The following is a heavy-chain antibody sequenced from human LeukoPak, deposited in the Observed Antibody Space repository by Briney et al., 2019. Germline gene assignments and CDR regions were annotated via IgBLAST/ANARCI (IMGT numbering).Heavy chain of an antibody. V-gene: IGHV3-23*01. Sequence: GGSLRLSCAASGFTFSSYAMNWVRQAPGKGLEWVSVIGGRRTYTHYADSVEGRCTISRDNSRNTLYLQVNSLRADDTAVYYCATDPDHIVGASSADYWGQGTLVTVSS. CDR2: IGGRRTYT. D-gene: IGHD1-26*01. CDR3: ATDPDHIVGASSADY. CDR1: GFTFSSYA. J-gene: IGHJ4*02.